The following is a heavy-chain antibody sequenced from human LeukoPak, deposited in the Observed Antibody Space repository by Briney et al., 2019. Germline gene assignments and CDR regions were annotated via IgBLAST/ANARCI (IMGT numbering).Heavy chain of an antibody. CDR3: ARDVTMTDAFDI. J-gene: IGHJ3*02. CDR2: ISVYNGNT. D-gene: IGHD2-21*02. CDR1: GYTFTSYG. V-gene: IGHV1-18*01. Sequence: ASVNVSCKASGYTFTSYGISWVRQAPGQGLEWMGWISVYNGNTIYAQKFQGRVTMTTDTSTTTAYMELRSLRSDDTAVYYCARDVTMTDAFDIWGQGTMVTVSS.